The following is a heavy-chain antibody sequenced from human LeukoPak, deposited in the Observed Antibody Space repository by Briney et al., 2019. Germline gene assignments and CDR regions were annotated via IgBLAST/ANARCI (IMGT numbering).Heavy chain of an antibody. D-gene: IGHD6-19*01. CDR3: ARDLGNTGWYTFDY. J-gene: IGHJ4*02. V-gene: IGHV6-1*01. CDR1: GDSVSSNNGA. CDR2: TYYRSKWYN. Sequence: SQTLSLTCDISGDSVSSNNGAWNWIRQSPSRGLEWLGRTYYRSKWYNDSAGSLNGRITISPDTSKNQFSLHLNSVTPEDTAVYYCARDLGNTGWYTFDYWGQGILVTVSS.